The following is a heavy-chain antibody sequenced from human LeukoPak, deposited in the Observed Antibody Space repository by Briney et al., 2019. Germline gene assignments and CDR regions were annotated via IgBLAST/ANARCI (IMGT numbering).Heavy chain of an antibody. D-gene: IGHD1-20*01. CDR2: INHSGST. V-gene: IGHV4-34*01. J-gene: IGHJ4*02. Sequence: NASETLSFTCAVYGGSFSGYYWSWIRQPPGKGLEWIGEINHSGSTNYNPSLKSRVTISVDTSKNQFSLKLSSVTAADTAVYYCARTITGYYFDYWGQGTLVTVSS. CDR1: GGSFSGYY. CDR3: ARTITGYYFDY.